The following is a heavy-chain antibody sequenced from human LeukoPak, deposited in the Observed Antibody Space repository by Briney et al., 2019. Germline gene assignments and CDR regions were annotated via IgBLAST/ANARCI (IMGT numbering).Heavy chain of an antibody. CDR1: GGSISQYF. CDR2: IYYSGTN. D-gene: IGHD4/OR15-4a*01. Sequence: SETLSLSCAVSGGSISQYFWSWIRQSPGKGLEWIGYIYYSGTNNYNPSLKSRVTISVDTSMNQFTLQLRSVTAADTAVYYCAREDPQTRVPEGMDVWGQGTTVIVSS. J-gene: IGHJ6*02. V-gene: IGHV4-59*01. CDR3: AREDPQTRVPEGMDV.